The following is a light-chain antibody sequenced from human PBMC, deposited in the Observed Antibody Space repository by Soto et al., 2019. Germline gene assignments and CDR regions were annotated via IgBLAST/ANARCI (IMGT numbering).Light chain of an antibody. Sequence: QLVLTQPASVSGSPGQSITISCTGTSSDVGSYNLVSWFQQYPGKAPKLMIYEGTKRPSGVSNRFSGSKSGNTASLTISGLQAEDEADYYCCSYAGSSTVFGGGTKVTVL. V-gene: IGLV2-23*01. CDR2: EGT. CDR3: CSYAGSSTV. J-gene: IGLJ2*01. CDR1: SSDVGSYNL.